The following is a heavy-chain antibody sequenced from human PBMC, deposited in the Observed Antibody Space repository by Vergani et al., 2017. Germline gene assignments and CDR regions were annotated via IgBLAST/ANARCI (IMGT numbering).Heavy chain of an antibody. CDR2: IYYSGST. Sequence: QVQLQESGPGLVKPSQTLSLTCTVSGGSISSGSYYWSWIRQPPGKGLEWIGSIYYSGSTYYNPSLKSRVTISVDTSKNQFSMKLSSVTAADTAVYYCARLSSSWDYYYYGMDVWGQGTTVTVSS. CDR1: GGSISSGSYY. D-gene: IGHD6-13*01. J-gene: IGHJ6*02. V-gene: IGHV4-39*01. CDR3: ARLSSSWDYYYYGMDV.